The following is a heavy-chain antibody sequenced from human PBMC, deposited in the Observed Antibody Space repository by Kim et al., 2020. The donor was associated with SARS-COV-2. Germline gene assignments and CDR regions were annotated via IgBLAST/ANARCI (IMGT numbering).Heavy chain of an antibody. D-gene: IGHD3-10*01. V-gene: IGHV1-3*01. CDR3: ARGFFSMVRGVIKSMDV. Sequence: FQGRVTITRDTSASTAYMELSSLRSEDTAVYYCARGFFSMVRGVIKSMDVWGQGTTVTVSS. J-gene: IGHJ6*02.